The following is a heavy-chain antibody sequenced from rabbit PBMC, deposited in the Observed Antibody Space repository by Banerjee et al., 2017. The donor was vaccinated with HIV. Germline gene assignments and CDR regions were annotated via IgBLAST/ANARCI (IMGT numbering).Heavy chain of an antibody. CDR3: ARANNGVTGWNFGL. CDR2: IDAGDSGST. V-gene: IGHV1S40*01. Sequence: QSLEESGGDLVKPGASLTFTCTASGFSFSRNNYMCWVRQAPGKGLEWISCIDAGDSGSTYYASWAKGRFTISKTSSTTVTLQMTSLTAADTATYFCARANNGVTGWNFGLWGPGTLVTVS. J-gene: IGHJ6*01. D-gene: IGHD7-1*01. CDR1: GFSFSRNNY.